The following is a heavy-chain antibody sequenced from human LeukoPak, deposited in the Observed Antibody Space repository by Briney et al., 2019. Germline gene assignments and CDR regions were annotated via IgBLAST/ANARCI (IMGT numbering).Heavy chain of an antibody. CDR1: GFTFSNYA. Sequence: GGSLRLSCAATGFTFSNYAMSWVRQAPGKGLEWVSSISDSGGKTYYADPVKGRFAISRDNSKNTLYLQMDSLRAEDTAVYYCAKGRLVLDYWGQGTLVTVSS. CDR2: ISDSGGKT. CDR3: AKGRLVLDY. D-gene: IGHD6-6*01. J-gene: IGHJ4*02. V-gene: IGHV3-23*01.